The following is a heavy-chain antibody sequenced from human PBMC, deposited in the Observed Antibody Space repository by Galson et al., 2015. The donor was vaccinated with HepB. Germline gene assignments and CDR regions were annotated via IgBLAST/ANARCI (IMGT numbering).Heavy chain of an antibody. D-gene: IGHD2-21*02. V-gene: IGHV4-4*02. CDR1: GGSISSSNW. CDR2: IYHSGST. Sequence: SETLSLTCAVSGGSISSSNWWSWVRQPPGKGLEWIGEIYHSGSTNYNPSLKSRVTISVDKSKNQFSLKLSSVTAADTAVYYCARSYCGGDCYPPWRYFDLWGRGTLVTVSS. CDR3: ARSYCGGDCYPPWRYFDL. J-gene: IGHJ2*01.